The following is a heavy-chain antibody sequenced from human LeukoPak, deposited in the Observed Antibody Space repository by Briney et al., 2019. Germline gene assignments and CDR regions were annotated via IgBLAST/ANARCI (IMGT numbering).Heavy chain of an antibody. V-gene: IGHV1-18*01. CDR3: ATDRGYSSQYFDY. CDR2: ISAYNGNT. Sequence: GASVKVSCKASGYTFTSYGISWVRQAPGQGLEWMGWISAYNGNTNYAQKFQGRVTMTEDTSIDTAYMELSSLRSEDTAVYYCATDRGYSSQYFDYWGQGTLVTVSS. D-gene: IGHD6-19*01. CDR1: GYTFTSYG. J-gene: IGHJ4*02.